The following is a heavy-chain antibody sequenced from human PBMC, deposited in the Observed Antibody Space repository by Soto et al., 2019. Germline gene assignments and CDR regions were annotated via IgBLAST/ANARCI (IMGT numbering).Heavy chain of an antibody. V-gene: IGHV2-26*01. CDR1: GFSLSNARMG. Sequence: SGPTLVNPTETLTLTCTVSGFSLSNARMGVSWIRQPPGKALEWLAHIFSNDEKSYSTSLKSRLTISKDTSKSQVVLTMTNMDPVDTATYYCARTLRDYDILTGYLAFDYWGHGTLVTVSS. CDR3: ARTLRDYDILTGYLAFDY. CDR2: IFSNDEK. J-gene: IGHJ4*01. D-gene: IGHD3-9*01.